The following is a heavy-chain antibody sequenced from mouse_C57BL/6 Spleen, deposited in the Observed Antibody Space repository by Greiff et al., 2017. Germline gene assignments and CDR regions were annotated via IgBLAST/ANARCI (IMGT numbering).Heavy chain of an antibody. CDR3: ARPGDSFDY. CDR1: GYAFSSSW. CDR2: LYPGDGDT. Sequence: QVQLQQSGPELVKPGASVKISCKASGYAFSSSWMNWVKQRPGKGLDWIGRLYPGDGDTNYNGKFKGKATLTADKSSSTAYMQLSSLTSEDYAVYFCARPGDSFDYWGQGTTLTVSS. J-gene: IGHJ2*01. V-gene: IGHV1-82*01.